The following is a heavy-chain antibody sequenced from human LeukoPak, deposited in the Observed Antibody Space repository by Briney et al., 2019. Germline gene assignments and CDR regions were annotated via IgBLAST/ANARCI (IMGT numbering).Heavy chain of an antibody. CDR1: GASISSSY. CDR2: IYTSEKT. V-gene: IGHV4-4*07. Sequence: SENLSLTCSVSGASISSSYWSWIRQAAGKGLEWIGRIYTSEKTKYNPLLKSRVTMSVDTSRNQFSLKLTSVTAADTAVYYCAKLSTTFGVLMSHWGRGTFVTVSS. CDR3: AKLSTTFGVLMSH. D-gene: IGHD3-3*01. J-gene: IGHJ4*02.